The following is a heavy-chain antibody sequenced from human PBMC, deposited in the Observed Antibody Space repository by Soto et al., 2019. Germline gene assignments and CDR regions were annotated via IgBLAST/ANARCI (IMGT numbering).Heavy chain of an antibody. J-gene: IGHJ6*02. CDR2: INHSGST. CDR3: ARVYCGGCSSTSCYGYYGMDV. D-gene: IGHD2-2*01. Sequence: SETLSLTCAVYGGSFSGYYWSWIRQPPGKGLEWIGEINHSGSTNYNPSLKSRVTISVDTSKNQFSLKLSSVTAADTAVYYCARVYCGGCSSTSCYGYYGMDVWGQGTTVT. CDR1: GGSFSGYY. V-gene: IGHV4-34*01.